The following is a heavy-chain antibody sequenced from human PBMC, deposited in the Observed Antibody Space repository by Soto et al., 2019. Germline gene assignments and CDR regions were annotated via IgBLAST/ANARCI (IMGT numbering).Heavy chain of an antibody. CDR2: ISYDGSNK. J-gene: IGHJ3*02. CDR1: GFTFSSYA. D-gene: IGHD6-13*01. V-gene: IGHV3-30-3*01. CDR3: ARDRVERDAFDI. Sequence: QVQLVESGGGVVQPGRSLRLSCAASGFTFSSYAMHWVRQAPGKGLEWVAVISYDGSNKYYADSVKGRFTISRDNSKNTLYLRMNSLRAEDTAVYYCARDRVERDAFDIWGQGTMVTVSS.